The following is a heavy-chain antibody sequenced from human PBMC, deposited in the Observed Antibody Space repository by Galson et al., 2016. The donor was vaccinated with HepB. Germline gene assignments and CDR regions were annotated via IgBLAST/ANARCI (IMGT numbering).Heavy chain of an antibody. CDR3: ARRRPGGSMDF. J-gene: IGHJ6*02. Sequence: GSTSYNPSLKSRLTISIDKSKNRFSLQLNSVTAADTAVYFCARRRPGGSMDFWGPGTTVTVSS. D-gene: IGHD1-1*01. V-gene: IGHV4-59*08. CDR2: GST.